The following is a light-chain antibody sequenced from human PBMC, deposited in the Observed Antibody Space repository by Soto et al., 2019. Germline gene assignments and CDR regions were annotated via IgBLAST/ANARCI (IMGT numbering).Light chain of an antibody. V-gene: IGLV4-69*01. Sequence: QLVLTQSPSASASLGASVKLTCTLSSGHSSYAIAWHQQQPEKGPRYLMKLNSDGSHSKGDAIPDRFSGSSSGAERYLTISSLQSEDEADYYCQPWGTGIHYVFGTGTKLTVL. CDR2: LNSDGSH. J-gene: IGLJ1*01. CDR1: SGHSSYA. CDR3: QPWGTGIHYV.